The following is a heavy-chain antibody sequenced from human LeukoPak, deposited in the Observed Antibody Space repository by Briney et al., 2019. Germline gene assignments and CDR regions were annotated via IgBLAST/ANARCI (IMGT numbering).Heavy chain of an antibody. CDR3: ARGAGYNYPYYFDY. CDR2: INSDGSWT. CDR1: GNYW. Sequence: GGSLRLSCAASGNYWMHWVRQVPGKGLVWVSHINSDGSWTSYADSVKGRFTISRDNSKNTLYLQMNSLRAEDTAVYYCARGAGYNYPYYFDYWGQGTLVTVSS. D-gene: IGHD5-24*01. V-gene: IGHV3-74*01. J-gene: IGHJ4*02.